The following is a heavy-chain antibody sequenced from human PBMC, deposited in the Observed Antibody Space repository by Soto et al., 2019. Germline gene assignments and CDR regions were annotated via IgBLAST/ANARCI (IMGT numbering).Heavy chain of an antibody. CDR1: GYTFTSYD. CDR2: MNPNSGNT. CDR3: AREGSSSSGVDY. J-gene: IGHJ4*02. V-gene: IGHV1-8*01. Sequence: ASVKVSCKASGYTFTSYDINWVRQATGQGLEWMGWMNPNSGNTGYAQKFQGRVTMTRNTSISTAYMELSSLRSEDTAVYYRAREGSSSSGVDYWGQGTLVTVSS. D-gene: IGHD6-6*01.